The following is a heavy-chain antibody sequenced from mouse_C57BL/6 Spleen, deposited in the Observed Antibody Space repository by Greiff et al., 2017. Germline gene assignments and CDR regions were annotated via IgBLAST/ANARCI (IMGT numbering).Heavy chain of an antibody. J-gene: IGHJ1*03. CDR2: IYPGGGYT. D-gene: IGHD1-1*01. CDR1: GYTFTNYW. V-gene: IGHV1-63*01. CDR3: AREDGSSYGYFDV. Sequence: VKLQESGAELVRPGTSVKMSCKASGYTFTNYWIGWAKQRPGHGLEWIGDIYPGGGYTNYNEKFKGKATLTADKSSSTAYMQFSSLTSEDSAIYYCAREDGSSYGYFDVWGTGTTVTVSS.